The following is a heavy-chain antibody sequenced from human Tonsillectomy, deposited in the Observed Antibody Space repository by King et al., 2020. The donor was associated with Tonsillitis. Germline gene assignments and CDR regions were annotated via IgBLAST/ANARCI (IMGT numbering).Heavy chain of an antibody. CDR2: IFWDDDT. Sequence: ITLKESGPTLVKPTQTLTLTCTFSGFSLGTRGMGVGWIRHPPGKALEWLALIFWDDDTRYSPSLRSRLTITTYTPKNQVVFTMTSMDPVDTATYFCAHLYCGGDFCYSRGYYFDFWGQGFLVTVSS. D-gene: IGHD2-21*01. CDR3: AHLYCGGDFCYSRGYYFDF. J-gene: IGHJ4*02. V-gene: IGHV2-5*02. CDR1: GFSLGTRGMG.